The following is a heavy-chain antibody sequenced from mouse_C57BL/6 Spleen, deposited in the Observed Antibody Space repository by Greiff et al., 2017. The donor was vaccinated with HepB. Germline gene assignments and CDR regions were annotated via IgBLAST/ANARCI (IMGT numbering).Heavy chain of an antibody. CDR1: GYTFTSYW. CDR3: AKVTTMSTTRYFDV. CDR2: IYPGSGST. D-gene: IGHD2-4*01. V-gene: IGHV1-55*01. J-gene: IGHJ1*03. Sequence: QVQLQQPGAELVKPGASVKMSCKASGYTFTSYWITWVKQRPGQGLEWIGDIYPGSGSTNYNEKFKSKATLTVDTSSSTAYMQLSSLTSEDSAVYYCAKVTTMSTTRYFDVWGTGTTVTVSS.